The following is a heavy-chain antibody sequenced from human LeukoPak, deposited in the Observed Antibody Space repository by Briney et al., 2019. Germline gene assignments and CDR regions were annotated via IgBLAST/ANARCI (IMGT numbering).Heavy chain of an antibody. V-gene: IGHV4-38-2*02. D-gene: IGHD3-10*01. CDR2: IYHSGST. CDR3: ARDPSMIRGENTPYFDY. CDR1: GYSISSGYY. J-gene: IGHJ4*02. Sequence: PSETLSLTCTVSGYSISSGYYWGWIRQPPGKGLEWIGSIYHSGSTYYNPSLKSRVTISVDTSKNQFSLKLSSVTAADTAVYYCARDPSMIRGENTPYFDYWGQGTLVTVSS.